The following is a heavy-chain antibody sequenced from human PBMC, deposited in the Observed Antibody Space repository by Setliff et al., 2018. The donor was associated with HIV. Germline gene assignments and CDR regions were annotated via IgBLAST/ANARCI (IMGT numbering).Heavy chain of an antibody. D-gene: IGHD2-8*01. CDR2: IKKDGSEE. CDR1: GFTFSMYW. V-gene: IGHV3-7*03. CDR3: LLPCTSGWHNWADP. J-gene: IGHJ5*02. Sequence: PGGSLRLSCAASGFTFSMYWMSWVRQAPGKGPEWVATIKKDGSEEYYVDSVKGRFTVARDNVNNLVFLQMNSLRAEDTALYYCLLPCTSGWHNWADPWGQGTLVTVSS.